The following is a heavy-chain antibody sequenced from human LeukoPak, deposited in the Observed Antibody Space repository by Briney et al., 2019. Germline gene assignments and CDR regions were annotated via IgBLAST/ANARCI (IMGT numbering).Heavy chain of an antibody. CDR1: GFTFSTYW. D-gene: IGHD4-11*01. CDR3: ARVGRDSKYGYFDF. V-gene: IGHV3-7*01. CDR2: IKQDESEK. Sequence: GGSLRLSCAASGFTFSTYWMSWARQAPGKGLEWVANIKQDESEKYYMDSVKGRSTISRDNAKNSLSLQMSSLRADDTAVYYCARVGRDSKYGYFDFWGQGTLVTVSS. J-gene: IGHJ4*02.